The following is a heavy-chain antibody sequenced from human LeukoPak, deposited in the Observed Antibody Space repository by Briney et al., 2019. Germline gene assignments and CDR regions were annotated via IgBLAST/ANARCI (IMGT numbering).Heavy chain of an antibody. CDR1: GLTFDDYA. V-gene: IGHV3-9*01. D-gene: IGHD6-19*01. CDR2: ISWNSGSI. CDR3: AKDIGSGWFYGMDV. Sequence: PGRSLRLSCAASGLTFDDYAMHWVRQAPGKGLEWVSGISWNSGSIGYADSVKGRFTISRDNAKNSLYLQMNSLRAEDTALYYCAKDIGSGWFYGMDVWGQGTTVTVSS. J-gene: IGHJ6*02.